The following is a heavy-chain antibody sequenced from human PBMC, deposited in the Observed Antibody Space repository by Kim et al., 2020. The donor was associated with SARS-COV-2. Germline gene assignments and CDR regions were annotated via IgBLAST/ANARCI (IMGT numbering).Heavy chain of an antibody. CDR1: GGSVSSGGYF. V-gene: IGHV4-39*01. Sequence: SETLSLTCSVSGGSVSSGGYFWGWVRHPPGKGLEWIGNIFSDGRTFYTPSLKSRVSISIDTSRNQFSLRLNSVAATDTAVYYCARLFTIFGMQIKEKYYFDHWGRGARVPVSS. J-gene: IGHJ4*01. CDR2: IFSDGRT. CDR3: ARLFTIFGMQIKEKYYFDH. D-gene: IGHD3-3*01.